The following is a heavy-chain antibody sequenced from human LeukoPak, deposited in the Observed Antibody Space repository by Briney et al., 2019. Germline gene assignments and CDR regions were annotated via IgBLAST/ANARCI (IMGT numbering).Heavy chain of an antibody. CDR1: GFTFSSHW. J-gene: IGHJ3*01. D-gene: IGHD6-25*01. CDR3: AREVFEGQRQSDAFDV. V-gene: IGHV3-74*01. Sequence: GGSLRLSCAASGFTFSSHWMHWSGKAQGGGRFWSPVVNGPGDWTHYADSVRGRFIISRDNAENTISLQMNNLRAEDTAVYFCAREVFEGQRQSDAFDVWGQGTMVTVSS. CDR2: VNGPGDWT.